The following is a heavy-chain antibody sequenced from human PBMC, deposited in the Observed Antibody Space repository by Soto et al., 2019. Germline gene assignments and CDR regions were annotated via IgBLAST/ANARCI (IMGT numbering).Heavy chain of an antibody. CDR2: IHPNSGGT. J-gene: IGHJ6*02. CDR3: ARETLQRVVVPGYSGMDV. Sequence: ASVKVSCKASGYTFTDHYLHWVRQAPGQGLEWVGWIHPNSGGTTYAPKFQGRVTITRYTSISTAYMELSRLASDDTALYYCARETLQRVVVPGYSGMDVWGQGTAVTNSS. D-gene: IGHD2-2*01. CDR1: GYTFTDHY. V-gene: IGHV1-2*02.